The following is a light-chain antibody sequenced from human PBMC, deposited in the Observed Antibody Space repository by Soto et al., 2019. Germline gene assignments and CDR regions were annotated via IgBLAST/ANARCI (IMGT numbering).Light chain of an antibody. V-gene: IGLV2-8*01. J-gene: IGLJ1*01. CDR2: AVN. Sequence: QSVLTQPPSASGSPGQSVTISCTGTSSDVGPYKYVSWYQQHPGKAPKLIIYAVNQRPSGFLDRFSGSKSGNTASLTVSGLQAEDEADYYCSSYASGNIYVFGTGTKVTVL. CDR1: SSDVGPYKY. CDR3: SSYASGNIYV.